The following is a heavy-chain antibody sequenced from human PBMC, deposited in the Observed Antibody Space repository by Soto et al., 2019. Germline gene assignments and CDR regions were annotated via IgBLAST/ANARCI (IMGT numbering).Heavy chain of an antibody. CDR1: GGSISNYY. CDR2: VSDMGVT. Sequence: QVQLQESGPGLVKPSETLSLTCTVSGGSISNYYWSWIRQPPGKGLEWIGYVSDMGVTNYNPSLKSQVTISVDMSRNQISLKMTSVSAADTAVYYCARDTYYQSSGYFEDWFDPWGQGTLVTVSS. D-gene: IGHD3-9*01. CDR3: ARDTYYQSSGYFEDWFDP. V-gene: IGHV4-59*01. J-gene: IGHJ5*02.